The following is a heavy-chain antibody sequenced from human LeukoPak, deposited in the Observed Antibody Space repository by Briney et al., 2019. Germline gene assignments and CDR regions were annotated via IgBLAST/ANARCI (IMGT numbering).Heavy chain of an antibody. D-gene: IGHD6-19*01. CDR1: GYTFTSYG. CDR3: ARGIHGLAAVAGHDY. V-gene: IGHV1-18*01. CDR2: ISAYNGNT. J-gene: IGHJ4*02. Sequence: EASVKVSCKASGYTFTSYGISWVRQAPGQGLDWVGWISAYNGNTNYAQKLQGRVTMTTDTSTNTAYMELRSLRSDDTAVYYCARGIHGLAAVAGHDYWGQGTLVTVSS.